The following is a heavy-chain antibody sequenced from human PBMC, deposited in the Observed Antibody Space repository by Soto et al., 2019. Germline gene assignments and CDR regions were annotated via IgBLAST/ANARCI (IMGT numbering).Heavy chain of an antibody. CDR3: VRAIAAAGSY. J-gene: IGHJ4*02. CDR2: TNQDGSKK. CDR1: GFSLSSYW. V-gene: IGHV3-7*05. Sequence: EVQLVESGGGLVQPGGSLRLSCAASGFSLSSYWMTWVRQAPGKGLEWVANTNQDGSKKYNVDSVKGRFTISRDNAKNSRYLPMNRLRAEDTAVYYCVRAIAAAGSYWGQGTLVTVSS. D-gene: IGHD6-13*01.